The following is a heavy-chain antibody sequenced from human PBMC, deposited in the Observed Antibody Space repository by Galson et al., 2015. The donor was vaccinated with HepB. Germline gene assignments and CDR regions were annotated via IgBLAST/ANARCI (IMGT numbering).Heavy chain of an antibody. CDR3: ARAGTTVTTTDY. Sequence: SVKVSCKASGYTFTSYAMHWVRQAPGQRLEWMGWINAGNGNTKYSQKFQGRVTITRDTSASTAYMELSSLRSEDTAVYYCARAGTTVTTTDYWGQGTLVTASS. J-gene: IGHJ4*02. CDR1: GYTFTSYA. D-gene: IGHD4-17*01. CDR2: INAGNGNT. V-gene: IGHV1-3*01.